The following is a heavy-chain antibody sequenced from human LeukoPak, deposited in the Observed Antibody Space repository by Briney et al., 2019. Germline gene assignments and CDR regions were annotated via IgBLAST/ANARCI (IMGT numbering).Heavy chain of an antibody. CDR3: ANTGSYSIY. J-gene: IGHJ4*02. Sequence: GGPLSLSCAASGLTFRSYGMGWVRQAPGKGLEWVSSITSGGTTNYAEFVKDRFVISRDNSKDTLFLQMNSLRVEDTAVYYCANTGSYSIYWGQGTLVTVSS. CDR2: ITSGGTT. CDR1: GLTFRSYG. V-gene: IGHV3-23*01. D-gene: IGHD1-1*01.